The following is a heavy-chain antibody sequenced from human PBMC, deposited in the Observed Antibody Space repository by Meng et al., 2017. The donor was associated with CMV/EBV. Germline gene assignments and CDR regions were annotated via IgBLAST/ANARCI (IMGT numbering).Heavy chain of an antibody. V-gene: IGHV4-39*07. Sequence: SETLSLTCTVSGGSISSSSYYWGWIRQPPGKGLEWIGSIYYSGSTYYNPSLKSRVTISVDTSKNQFSLKLSSVTAADTAVYYCAREGYSYGDDYYGMDVWGQGTTVTVSS. D-gene: IGHD5-18*01. CDR1: GGSISSSSYY. J-gene: IGHJ6*02. CDR3: AREGYSYGDDYYGMDV. CDR2: IYYSGST.